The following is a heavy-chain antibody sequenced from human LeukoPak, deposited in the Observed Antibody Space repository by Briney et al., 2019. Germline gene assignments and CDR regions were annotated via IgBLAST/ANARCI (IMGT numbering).Heavy chain of an antibody. CDR2: IYTSGST. CDR1: GGSISIYY. D-gene: IGHD4-17*01. J-gene: IGHJ3*02. V-gene: IGHV4-4*07. CDR3: ARGKKDYGDYFWADAFDI. Sequence: SETLSLTCTVSGGSISIYYWSWIRQPAGKGLEWIGRIYTSGSTNYNPSLKSRVTMSVDTSKNQFSLKLSSVTAADTAVYYCARGKKDYGDYFWADAFDIWGQGTMVTVSS.